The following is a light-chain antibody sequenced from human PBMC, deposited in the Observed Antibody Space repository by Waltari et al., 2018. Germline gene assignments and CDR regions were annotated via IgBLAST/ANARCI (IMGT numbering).Light chain of an antibody. CDR1: HNIGCD. V-gene: IGKV1-13*02. J-gene: IGKJ4*01. CDR3: QQFNVYPLT. CDR2: DTY. Sequence: QLTQFPASLSASIRHRVTITCRASHNIGCDLTWYQQRPGAPPRLLIYDTYTLQGGVPSRFSGGVSGKDYTLTISGLQPQDFATYYCQQFNVYPLTFGGGSKV.